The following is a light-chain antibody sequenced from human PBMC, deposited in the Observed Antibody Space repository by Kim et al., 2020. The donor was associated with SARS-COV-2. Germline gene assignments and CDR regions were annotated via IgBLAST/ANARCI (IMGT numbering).Light chain of an antibody. V-gene: IGKV1-27*01. CDR3: QKYSSVPLT. CDR1: QGISNY. J-gene: IGKJ4*01. CDR2: AAS. Sequence: DIQMTQSPSSLSASVGDRVTITCRASQGISNYLAWYQQKPGKVPKLLIYAASTLQSGVPSRFSRSGYGTDFTLTISSLQPEDVATYYCQKYSSVPLTFGGGTKVEI.